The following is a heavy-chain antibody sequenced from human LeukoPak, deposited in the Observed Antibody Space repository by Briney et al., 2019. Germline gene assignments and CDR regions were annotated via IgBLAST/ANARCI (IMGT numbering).Heavy chain of an antibody. J-gene: IGHJ4*02. D-gene: IGHD2-15*01. CDR3: ARGFRSSGGSATRY. CDR1: GFTFSTFA. V-gene: IGHV3-21*01. Sequence: PGGSLRLSCAASGFTFSTFAMIWVRQPPGKGLEWVSSIFPNGGEIHYADSVKGRFTISRDNAKNSLYLQMNSLRAEDTAVYYCARGFRSSGGSATRYWGQGTLVTVSS. CDR2: IFPNGGEI.